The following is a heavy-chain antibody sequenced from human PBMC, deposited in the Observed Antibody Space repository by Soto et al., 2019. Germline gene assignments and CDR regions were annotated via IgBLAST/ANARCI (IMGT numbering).Heavy chain of an antibody. D-gene: IGHD3-10*01. J-gene: IGHJ6*02. CDR1: GFTFSSYG. CDR2: ISYDGSNK. V-gene: IGHV3-30*18. CDR3: AKRGSWRDTMRYYGMDV. Sequence: QVQLVESGGGVVQPGRSLRLSCAASGFTFSSYGMHWVRQAPGKGLEWVAVISYDGSNKYYADSVKGRFTISRDNSKNTLYLQMNSLRAEDMAVYYCAKRGSWRDTMRYYGMDVWGQGTTVTVSS.